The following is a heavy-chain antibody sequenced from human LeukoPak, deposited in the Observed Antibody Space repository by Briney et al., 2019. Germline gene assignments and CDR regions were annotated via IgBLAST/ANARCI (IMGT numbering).Heavy chain of an antibody. D-gene: IGHD3-16*01. CDR2: INPNGGT. CDR1: GYTFAAYD. Sequence: ASVKVSCRASGYTFAAYDIYWVRQAPGQGLEWVGWINPNGGTNYAQKFQGRVTMTRDTSISTAYMDLTGLKSDDTAVYYCARNGGALDVWGQGTTVTVSS. J-gene: IGHJ6*02. V-gene: IGHV1-2*02. CDR3: ARNGGALDV.